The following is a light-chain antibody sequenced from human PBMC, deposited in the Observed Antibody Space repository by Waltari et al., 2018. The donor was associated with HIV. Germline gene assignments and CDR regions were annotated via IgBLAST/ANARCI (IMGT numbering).Light chain of an antibody. V-gene: IGLV2-14*02. Sequence: QSALTQPASVSGSPGQSITIPCTGTSSDVGSYNLVSRYQQHPGTAPKLMIYEVTKRPSGVSNRFSGSKSCNTASLTISGLQAEDEADYYCSSYTSSSTLYYVFGTGTKVTVL. CDR1: SSDVGSYNL. CDR2: EVT. CDR3: SSYTSSSTLYYV. J-gene: IGLJ1*01.